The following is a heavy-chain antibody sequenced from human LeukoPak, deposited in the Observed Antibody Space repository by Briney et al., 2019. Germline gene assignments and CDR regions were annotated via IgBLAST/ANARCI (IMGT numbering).Heavy chain of an antibody. CDR2: INAGNGNT. D-gene: IGHD7-27*01. J-gene: IGHJ4*02. CDR3: ARDKLGVHDY. V-gene: IGHV1-3*01. Sequence: GASVKLSCKASGYTFTSYAMHWVRQAPGQRLEWMGWINAGNGNTKYSQKFQGRVTITRDTSASTAYMELSSLRSEDTAVYYCARDKLGVHDYWGQGTWSPSPQ. CDR1: GYTFTSYA.